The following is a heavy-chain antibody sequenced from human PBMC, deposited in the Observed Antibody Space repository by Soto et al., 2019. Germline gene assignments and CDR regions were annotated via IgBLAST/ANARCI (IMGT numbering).Heavy chain of an antibody. D-gene: IGHD2-2*01. J-gene: IGHJ6*02. V-gene: IGHV3-53*01. CDR3: TRGGGPHRRHQYSAMDV. Sequence: EVQLVESGGELIQPGGSLKLSCAASGVSVSINYMSWVRQAPGKGLKWVSVISSGGSALYAVSVKGRFTISRDNSKNTVFLQMNNLRTEDTGMYYCTRGGGPHRRHQYSAMDVWGQGTTVTVSS. CDR2: ISSGGSA. CDR1: GVSVSINY.